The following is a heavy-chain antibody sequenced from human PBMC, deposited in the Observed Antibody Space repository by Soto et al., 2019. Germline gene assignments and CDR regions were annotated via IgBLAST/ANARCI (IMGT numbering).Heavy chain of an antibody. V-gene: IGHV4-59*08. CDR3: ARRYYDILTGYPGYFDL. CDR2: IYHSGST. J-gene: IGHJ2*01. CDR1: GGSISSNY. Sequence: SETLSLTCTVSGGSISSNYWSWIRQPPGKGLEWIGYIYHSGSTNYNPSLKSRVTISVDTSKNQFSLRLSSVTAADTAVYYCARRYYDILTGYPGYFDLWGRGTLVTVSS. D-gene: IGHD3-9*01.